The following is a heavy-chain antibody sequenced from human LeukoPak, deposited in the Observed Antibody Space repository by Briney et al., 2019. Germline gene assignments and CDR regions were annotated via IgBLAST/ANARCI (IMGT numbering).Heavy chain of an antibody. CDR3: ARDSPAYCGGDCYSGVDY. Sequence: ASVKVSCKASGYTFTSYGISWVRQAPGQGLEWMGWISAYNGNTNYAQKLQGRVTMTTDTSTSTAYMELRSLRSDDTAVYYCARDSPAYCGGDCYSGVDYWGQGTLVTVSS. D-gene: IGHD2-21*02. V-gene: IGHV1-18*01. CDR1: GYTFTSYG. CDR2: ISAYNGNT. J-gene: IGHJ4*02.